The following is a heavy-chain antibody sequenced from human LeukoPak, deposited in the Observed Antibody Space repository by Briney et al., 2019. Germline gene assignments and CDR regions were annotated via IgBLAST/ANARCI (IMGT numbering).Heavy chain of an antibody. D-gene: IGHD3-22*01. CDR2: ISSSSSYI. Sequence: GGSLRLSCAASGFTFSSYSMNWVRQAPGKVLEWVASISSSSSYIYYADSVKGRFTISRDNATNSLYLQMNSLRAEDTAVYYCARSEYYYDSSGYYYLDYWGQGTLVTVSS. V-gene: IGHV3-21*01. CDR1: GFTFSSYS. J-gene: IGHJ4*02. CDR3: ARSEYYYDSSGYYYLDY.